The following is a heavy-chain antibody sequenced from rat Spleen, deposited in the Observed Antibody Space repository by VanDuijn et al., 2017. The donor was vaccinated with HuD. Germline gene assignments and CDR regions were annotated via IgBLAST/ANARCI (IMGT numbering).Heavy chain of an antibody. Sequence: EVKLVESGGGLVQPGRSLKLSCTASGFNFNDHWMGWVRQAPGKGLEWIGEINKDSSTIKYTPSLKDKFTVSRDNAQNTLYLQMSKLGSEDTAIYYCARHGIYNNYGWFAYWGQGTLVTVSS. D-gene: IGHD1-10*01. V-gene: IGHV4-2*01. J-gene: IGHJ3*01. CDR1: GFNFNDHW. CDR3: ARHGIYNNYGWFAY. CDR2: INKDSSTI.